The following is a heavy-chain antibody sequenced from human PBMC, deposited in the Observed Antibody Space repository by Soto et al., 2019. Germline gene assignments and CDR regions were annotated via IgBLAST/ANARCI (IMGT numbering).Heavy chain of an antibody. V-gene: IGHV1-69*13. CDR3: ARDLSSIAARSTPDAFDI. CDR2: IIPIFGTA. J-gene: IGHJ3*02. D-gene: IGHD6-6*01. Sequence: SSVKVSCKASGGSFSSDVISWVRQAPGQGPEWMGGIIPIFGTANYAQKFQGRVTITADESTSTVYMELNRLRSEDTALYYCARDLSSIAARSTPDAFDIWGQGTMVTVSS. CDR1: GGSFSSDV.